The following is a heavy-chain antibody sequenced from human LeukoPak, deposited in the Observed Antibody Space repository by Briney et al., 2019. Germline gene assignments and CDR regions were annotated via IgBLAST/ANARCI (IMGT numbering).Heavy chain of an antibody. CDR3: ANSHIVGDIGGFDS. J-gene: IGHJ4*02. D-gene: IGHD1-26*01. CDR2: VGETGGSK. V-gene: IGHV3-23*01. Sequence: PGGSLRLSCAASGLTFSNSAMSWVRQAPGKGLEWVSTVGETGGSKFRADSVKGRFTISRDNSKNTLYLQMNSLRAEDTAVYYCANSHIVGDIGGFDSWGQRTLVTVSS. CDR1: GLTFSNSA.